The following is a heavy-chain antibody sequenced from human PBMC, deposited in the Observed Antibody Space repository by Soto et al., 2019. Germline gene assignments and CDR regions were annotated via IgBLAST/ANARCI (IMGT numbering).Heavy chain of an antibody. J-gene: IGHJ5*02. CDR2: ISGSGGST. D-gene: IGHD2-21*02. CDR1: GFTFSGNV. Sequence: EVQLLESGGGLVQPGGSLRLSCVASGFTFSGNVMSWVRQAPGKGLEWISIISGSGGSTYYADSVKGRFTISRDNSNNTLYLQMHSLTAADTAVYYCAKNGCRGDCYSSVAGNWFDPWGQGTLVTVSS. V-gene: IGHV3-23*01. CDR3: AKNGCRGDCYSSVAGNWFDP.